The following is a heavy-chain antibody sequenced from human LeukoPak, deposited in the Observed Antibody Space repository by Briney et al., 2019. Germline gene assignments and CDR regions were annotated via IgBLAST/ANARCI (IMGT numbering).Heavy chain of an antibody. J-gene: IGHJ4*02. V-gene: IGHV1-69*01. Sequence: GSSVKVSCKASVGTFITYAISWVRQAPGQGLEWMGGIIPIFGTANYAQKFQGRVTITADESTSTAYMELSSLRSEDTAVYYCARGSGSLSRGIDYWGQGTLVTVSS. D-gene: IGHD1-26*01. CDR2: IIPIFGTA. CDR3: ARGSGSLSRGIDY. CDR1: VGTFITYA.